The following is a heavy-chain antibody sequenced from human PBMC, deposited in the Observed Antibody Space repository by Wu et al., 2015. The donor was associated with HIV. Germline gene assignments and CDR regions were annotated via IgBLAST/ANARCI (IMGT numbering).Heavy chain of an antibody. CDR2: INPNRGCT. V-gene: IGHV1-2*02. CDR1: GYTFTDYY. J-gene: IGHJ4*02. D-gene: IGHD3-22*01. CDR3: ARLQGLSGFYSNADY. Sequence: QVQLLQSGAEVKKPGASVMVSCKASGYTFTDYYMYWVRQAPGQGLEWMGWINPNRGCTKYAQKFQGRVTMTRDTAVSTAYMELNSLRSDDTAVYYCARLQGLSGFYSNADYWGQGTLVTVSS.